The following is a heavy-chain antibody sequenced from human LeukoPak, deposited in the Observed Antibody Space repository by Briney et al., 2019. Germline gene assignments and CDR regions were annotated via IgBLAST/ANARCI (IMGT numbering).Heavy chain of an antibody. CDR2: IIPIFGTT. CDR3: ASTVAGTGDAFDI. J-gene: IGHJ3*02. D-gene: IGHD6-19*01. Sequence: GASAKVSCKASGGTFSTYAISWVRQAPGQGLEWMGGIIPIFGTTNSAQKFQGRVTITADESTSTAYMDLSSLRSEDTAVYYCASTVAGTGDAFDIWGQGTMVTVSS. CDR1: GGTFSTYA. V-gene: IGHV1-69*13.